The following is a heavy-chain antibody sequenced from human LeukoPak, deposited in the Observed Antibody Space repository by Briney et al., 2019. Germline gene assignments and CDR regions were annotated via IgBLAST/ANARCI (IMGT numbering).Heavy chain of an antibody. V-gene: IGHV1-46*01. J-gene: IGHJ3*02. CDR2: INPSGGST. Sequence: ASVKVSCKASGYTFTSYYMHWVRQAPGQGLEWMGIINPSGGSTSYAQKFQGRVTITRNTSISTAYMELSSLRSEDTAVYYCARGVVGATISPSFDIWGQGTMVTVSS. CDR1: GYTFTSYY. CDR3: ARGVVGATISPSFDI. D-gene: IGHD1-26*01.